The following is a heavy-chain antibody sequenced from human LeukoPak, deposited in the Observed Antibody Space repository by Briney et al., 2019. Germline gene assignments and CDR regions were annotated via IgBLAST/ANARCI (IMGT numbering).Heavy chain of an antibody. CDR3: ASDSYSSIGYF. V-gene: IGHV4-38-2*01. D-gene: IGHD6-13*01. Sequence: PSETLSLTCAASGYSISSGYYWGWIRQPPGKGLEWIGEISPRGTKYNPSLKSRVTISLDTTKNQFSLILSSVTAADAAVYFCASDSYSSIGYFWSQGTLVTVSS. CDR2: ISPRGT. J-gene: IGHJ4*02. CDR1: GYSISSGYY.